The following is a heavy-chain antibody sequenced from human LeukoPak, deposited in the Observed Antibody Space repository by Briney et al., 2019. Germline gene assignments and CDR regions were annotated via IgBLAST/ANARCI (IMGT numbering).Heavy chain of an antibody. CDR1: GYTFTSYD. D-gene: IGHD3-10*01. Sequence: GASVKVSCKASGYTFTSYDINWVRQATGQGLEWMGWMNPNSGNTGYAQKFQGRVTMTRNTPISTAYMELSSLRSEDTAVYYCARGLLLWFGELLGYWGQGTLVTVSS. CDR2: MNPNSGNT. CDR3: ARGLLLWFGELLGY. V-gene: IGHV1-8*01. J-gene: IGHJ4*02.